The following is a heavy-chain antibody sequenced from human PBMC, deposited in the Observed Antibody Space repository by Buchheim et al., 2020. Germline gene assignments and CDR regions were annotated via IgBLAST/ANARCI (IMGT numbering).Heavy chain of an antibody. CDR1: GFTFSSYW. V-gene: IGHV3-7*01. D-gene: IGHD2-15*01. CDR2: IKQDGSEK. J-gene: IGHJ4*02. CDR3: ARDVTDIVVVVAEYYFDY. Sequence: EVQLVESGGGLVQPGGSLRLSCAASGFTFSSYWMSWVRQAPGKGLEWVANIKQDGSEKYYVDSVKGRFTISRDNAKKSLYLQMNSLRAEDTAVYYCARDVTDIVVVVAEYYFDYWGQGTL.